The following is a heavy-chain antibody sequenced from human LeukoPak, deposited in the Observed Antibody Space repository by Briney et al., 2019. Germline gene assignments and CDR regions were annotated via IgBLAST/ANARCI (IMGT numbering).Heavy chain of an antibody. CDR3: ANDRVARGDQLFDY. V-gene: IGHV3-23*01. CDR2: ISGSGGST. CDR1: GFTFSNYA. J-gene: IGHJ4*02. D-gene: IGHD3-10*01. Sequence: GGSLRLSCAASGFTFSNYAMNWVRQVPGKGLEWVSTISGSGGSTTYADSVKGRFTISRDNSKNMLYLQMNSLRGEDTAVYYCANDRVARGDQLFDYWGQGTLVTVSS.